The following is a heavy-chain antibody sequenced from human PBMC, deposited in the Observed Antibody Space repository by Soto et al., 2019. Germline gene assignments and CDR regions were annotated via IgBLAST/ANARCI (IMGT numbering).Heavy chain of an antibody. Sequence: QVQLQESGPGLVKPSGTLSLTCAVSSGSISSSNWWSWVRQPPGKGLEWIGEIYHSGSTNYNPSLTSRVTISVGKSKNQFSLKLSSVTAADTAVYYCARMGIGYCSGGSCYPNWFDPWGQGTLVTVSS. CDR2: IYHSGST. CDR3: ARMGIGYCSGGSCYPNWFDP. V-gene: IGHV4-4*02. CDR1: SGSISSSNW. D-gene: IGHD2-15*01. J-gene: IGHJ5*02.